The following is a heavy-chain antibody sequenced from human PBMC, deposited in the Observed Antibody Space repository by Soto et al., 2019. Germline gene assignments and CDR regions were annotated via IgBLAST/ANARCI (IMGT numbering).Heavy chain of an antibody. CDR2: IYNSGST. Sequence: TSETLSLTCTVSGDSVSRYYWNWIRQPPGKXLEWIGYIYNSGSTNYNPSLKSRVTISVDTSKNQFSLTLTSVTAADTAVYYCARAPTYSYGSGTPYYFYAMDVWGQGTTVTVSS. CDR1: GDSVSRYY. D-gene: IGHD3-10*01. J-gene: IGHJ6*02. V-gene: IGHV4-59*02. CDR3: ARAPTYSYGSGTPYYFYAMDV.